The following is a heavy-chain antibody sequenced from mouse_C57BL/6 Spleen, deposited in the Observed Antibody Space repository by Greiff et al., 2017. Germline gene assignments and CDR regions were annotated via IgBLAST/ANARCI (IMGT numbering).Heavy chain of an antibody. CDR2: ISGGGGNT. D-gene: IGHD1-1*01. V-gene: IGHV5-9*01. Sequence: EVKLMESGGGLVKPGGSLKLSYAASGFTFSSYTMSWVRQTPEKRLEWVATISGGGGNTYYPDSVKGRFTISRDNAKNTLYLQMSSLRSEDTALYYCAGHEGYYGCGFAYWCQGTLVTVSA. CDR1: GFTFSSYT. J-gene: IGHJ3*01. CDR3: AGHEGYYGCGFAY.